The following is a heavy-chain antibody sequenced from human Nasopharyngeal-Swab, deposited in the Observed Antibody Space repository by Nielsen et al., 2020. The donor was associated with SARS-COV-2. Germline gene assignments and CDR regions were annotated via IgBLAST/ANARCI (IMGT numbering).Heavy chain of an antibody. D-gene: IGHD4-17*01. CDR2: INHSGST. J-gene: IGHJ4*02. Sequence: SETLSLTCAVYGGSFSGYYWSWIRQPPGKGLERIGEINHSGSTNYNPSLKSRVTIPVDTSKNQFSLKLSSVTAADTAVYYCARGNGAFDYWGQGTLVTVPS. V-gene: IGHV4-34*01. CDR3: ARGNGAFDY. CDR1: GGSFSGYY.